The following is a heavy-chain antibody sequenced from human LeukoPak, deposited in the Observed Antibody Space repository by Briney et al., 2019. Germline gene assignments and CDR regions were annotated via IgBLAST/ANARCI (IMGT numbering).Heavy chain of an antibody. CDR3: ARAGEEYYYDSSGYYHVDY. CDR2: IIPILGTA. CDR1: GGTFSSYA. J-gene: IGHJ4*02. Sequence: SVKVSCKASGGTFSSYAISWVRQAPGQGLEWMGGIIPILGTANYAQKFQGRVTITADESTSTAYMELSSLRSEDTAVYYCARAGEEYYYDSSGYYHVDYWGQGTLVTVSS. V-gene: IGHV1-69*13. D-gene: IGHD3-22*01.